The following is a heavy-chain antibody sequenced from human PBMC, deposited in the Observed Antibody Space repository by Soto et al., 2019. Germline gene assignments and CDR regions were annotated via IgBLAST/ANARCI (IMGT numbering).Heavy chain of an antibody. Sequence: PSETLSLTCTVSGGSISSYYWSWIRQPPGKGLEWIGYIYYSGSTNYNPSLKSRVTISVDTSKNQFSLKLSSVTAADTAGYYCARDNGPGSSYNWLDPRGKETLVTVS. CDR1: GGSISSYY. CDR2: IYYSGST. D-gene: IGHD3-10*01. V-gene: IGHV4-59*12. CDR3: ARDNGPGSSYNWLDP. J-gene: IGHJ5*02.